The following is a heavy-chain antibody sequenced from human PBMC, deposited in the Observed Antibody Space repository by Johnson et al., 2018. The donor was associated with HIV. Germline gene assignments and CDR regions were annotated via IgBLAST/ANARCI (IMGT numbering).Heavy chain of an antibody. J-gene: IGHJ3*02. CDR3: AHGYSWNYGGGVKCRGGGYGAPSENALGS. V-gene: IGHV3-30*04. CDR1: GFTFSRYA. CDR2: ISYAGSNK. D-gene: IGHD1-7*01. Sequence: VQLVESGGGVVQPGRSLRLSCAASGFTFSRYAMHWVRQAPGKGLEWVAVISYAGSNKYYADSVKGRFTISRDNSKNTLYLQMNSLRAEDTAVYYWAHGYSWNYGGGVKCRGGGYGAPSENALGSWGQGAMGTVSS.